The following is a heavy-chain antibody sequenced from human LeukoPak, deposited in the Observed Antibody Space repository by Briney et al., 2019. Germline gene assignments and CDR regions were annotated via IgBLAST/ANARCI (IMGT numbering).Heavy chain of an antibody. V-gene: IGHV4-61*02. CDR2: IYTSGST. CDR3: ARDGYNSYYYYYMDV. Sequence: SETLSLTCTVSGYSISSGYYWSWIRQPAGKGLEWIGRIYTSGSTNYNPSLKSRVTISVDTSKNQFSLKLSSVTAADTAVYYCARDGYNSYYYYYMDVWGKGTTVTISS. CDR1: GYSISSGYY. J-gene: IGHJ6*03. D-gene: IGHD5-24*01.